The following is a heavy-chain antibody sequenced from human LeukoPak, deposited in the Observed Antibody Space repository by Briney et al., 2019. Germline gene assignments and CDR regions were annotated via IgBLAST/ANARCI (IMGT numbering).Heavy chain of an antibody. D-gene: IGHD6-19*01. J-gene: IGHJ6*03. Sequence: SETLSLTCTVSGGSISSSSYYWGWIRQPPGKGLEWIGSIYYSGSTYYNPSLKSRVTISVDTSKNQFSLKLSSVTAADTAVYYCAREGIRGSTEQWLAGSRKDYYYYMDVWGKGTTVTVSS. CDR2: IYYSGST. V-gene: IGHV4-39*07. CDR1: GGSISSSSYY. CDR3: AREGIRGSTEQWLAGSRKDYYYYMDV.